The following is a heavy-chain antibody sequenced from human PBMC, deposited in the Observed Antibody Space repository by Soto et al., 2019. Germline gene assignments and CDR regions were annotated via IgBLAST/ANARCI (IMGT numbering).Heavy chain of an antibody. CDR2: ISSNGGST. D-gene: IGHD3-22*01. V-gene: IGHV3-64*02. CDR3: ARSRAYYDSSGSVYYGMDV. CDR1: GFTFSSYA. Sequence: GGSLRLSCAASGFTFSSYAMHWVRQAPGKGLEYVSAISSNGGSTYYADSVKGRFTISRDNSKNTLYLQMGSLRAEDMAVYYWARSRAYYDSSGSVYYGMDVWGQGTTVTVSS. J-gene: IGHJ6*02.